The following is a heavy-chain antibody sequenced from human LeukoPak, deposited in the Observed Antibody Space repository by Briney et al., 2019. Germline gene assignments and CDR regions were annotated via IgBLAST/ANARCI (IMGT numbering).Heavy chain of an antibody. Sequence: ASVKVSCKASGYSFTSNYIQWVRQAPGQGLEWMGWMNPNSGNTGYAQKFQGRVTMTRNTSISAAYMELSSLRSEDTAVYYCASYSSSSSIFDYWGQGTLVTVSS. J-gene: IGHJ4*02. CDR3: ASYSSSSSIFDY. D-gene: IGHD6-6*01. CDR2: MNPNSGNT. V-gene: IGHV1-8*01. CDR1: GYSFTSNY.